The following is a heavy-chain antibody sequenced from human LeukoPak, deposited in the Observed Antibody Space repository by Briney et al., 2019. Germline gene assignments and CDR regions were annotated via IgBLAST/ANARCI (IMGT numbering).Heavy chain of an antibody. V-gene: IGHV1-8*01. CDR1: GYTFTSYD. D-gene: IGHD3-3*01. Sequence: ASVKVSCKASGYTFTSYDINWVRQATGQGLEWMGWMNPNSGNTGYAQKFQGRVTMTRNTSISTAYMELSSLRSEDTAAYYCARGRKTRITIFGVVHYYFDYWGQGTLVTVSS. CDR2: MNPNSGNT. J-gene: IGHJ4*02. CDR3: ARGRKTRITIFGVVHYYFDY.